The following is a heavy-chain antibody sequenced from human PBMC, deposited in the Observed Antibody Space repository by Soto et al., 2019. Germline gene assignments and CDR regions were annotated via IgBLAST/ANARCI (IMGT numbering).Heavy chain of an antibody. Sequence: ASGPTLVNPTQTLTLTCTFSGFSLTTSGVGVGWIRQPPGKALEWLALIYWNDDKRYSPSLRGRLTITKDTSKNQVVLAMTNMDPVDTATYHCAHHTITPATNWFDPWGLGTLVTVSS. V-gene: IGHV2-5*01. D-gene: IGHD2-2*01. CDR2: IYWNDDK. J-gene: IGHJ5*02. CDR3: AHHTITPATNWFDP. CDR1: GFSLTTSGVG.